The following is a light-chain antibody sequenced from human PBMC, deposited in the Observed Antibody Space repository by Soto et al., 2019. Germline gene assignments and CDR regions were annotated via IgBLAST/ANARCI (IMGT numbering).Light chain of an antibody. CDR1: QSVSSSY. Sequence: EIVLTQSPGTLSLSPGERAPLSCRASQSVSSSYLAWYQQKPGQAPRLLISGASSKATGLPDRFSGSGSGTHFTLTISRWEHEEFEVYYGQQYGRSPTGVIFGPGNKVDIK. J-gene: IGKJ3*01. V-gene: IGKV3-20*01. CDR2: GAS. CDR3: QQYGRSPTGVI.